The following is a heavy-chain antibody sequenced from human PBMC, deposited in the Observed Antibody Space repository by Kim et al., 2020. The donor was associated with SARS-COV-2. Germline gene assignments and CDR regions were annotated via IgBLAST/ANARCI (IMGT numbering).Heavy chain of an antibody. V-gene: IGHV4-34*01. CDR3: ARAQWLAIHRTIDY. Sequence: SETLSLTCAVYGGSFSGYYWSWIRQPPGKGLEWIGEINHSGSTNYNPSLKSRVTISVDTSKNQFSLKLSSVTAADTTVYYCARAQWLAIHRTIDYWGQGTLVTVSS. J-gene: IGHJ4*02. CDR1: GGSFSGYY. CDR2: INHSGST. D-gene: IGHD6-19*01.